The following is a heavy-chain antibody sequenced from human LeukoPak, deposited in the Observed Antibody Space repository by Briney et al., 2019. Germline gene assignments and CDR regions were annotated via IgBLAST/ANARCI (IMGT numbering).Heavy chain of an antibody. CDR3: ARGLVSCSGGSCYSGIDY. J-gene: IGHJ4*02. CDR1: GGSISNYY. CDR2: IYSSGST. D-gene: IGHD2-15*01. Sequence: SETLSLTCTVSGGSISNYYWSWIRQPAGKGLEWIGRIYSSGSTYYSPSLSSRVTMSVDRPKNQISLRLSSVTAADTAVYYCARGLVSCSGGSCYSGIDYWGQGTLVTVSS. V-gene: IGHV4-4*07.